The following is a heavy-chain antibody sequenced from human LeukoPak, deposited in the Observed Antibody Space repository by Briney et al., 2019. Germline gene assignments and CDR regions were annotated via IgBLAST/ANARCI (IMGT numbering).Heavy chain of an antibody. V-gene: IGHV4-61*05. D-gene: IGHD6-19*01. CDR1: GDSISSSSYY. CDR2: IHYSGTT. J-gene: IGHJ4*02. Sequence: SETLSLTCTVSGDSISSSSYYWVWIRQPPGKGLEWIGYIHYSGTTNYYPSLKSRVTIALDTSKNQFSLKLNSVTAADTAVYYCATLSSGWFPLFDYWGQGTLVTVSS. CDR3: ATLSSGWFPLFDY.